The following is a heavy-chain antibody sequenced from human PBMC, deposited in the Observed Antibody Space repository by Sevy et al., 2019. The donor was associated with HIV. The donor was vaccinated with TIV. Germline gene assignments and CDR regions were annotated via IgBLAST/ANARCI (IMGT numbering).Heavy chain of an antibody. CDR3: AKHYIHDIADGWYFDL. Sequence: GGSLRLSCAASGFTFNNYAMSWVRQAPGKGLEGKGLEWVSTISGGGGGPYYADSGRGRFTISRDNSKNTLYLQVNSLRVEDTAVYYCAKHYIHDIADGWYFDLWGRGTLVTVSS. D-gene: IGHD6-13*01. J-gene: IGHJ2*01. CDR2: ISGGGGGP. V-gene: IGHV3-23*01. CDR1: GFTFNNYA.